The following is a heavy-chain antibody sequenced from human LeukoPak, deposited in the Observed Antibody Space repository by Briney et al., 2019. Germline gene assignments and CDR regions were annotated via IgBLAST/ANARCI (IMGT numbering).Heavy chain of an antibody. CDR2: IYYSGST. D-gene: IGHD4-11*01. J-gene: IGHJ3*02. CDR1: GVSISSSNSY. Sequence: SETLSLTCTVSGVSISSSNSYWGWIRQPPGKGLEWIGSIYYSGSTYYNPSLKSRVTISVDTSKNQFSLKLSSVTAADTAVYYCARGYNNYANDAFDIWGQGTM. CDR3: ARGYNNYANDAFDI. V-gene: IGHV4-39*07.